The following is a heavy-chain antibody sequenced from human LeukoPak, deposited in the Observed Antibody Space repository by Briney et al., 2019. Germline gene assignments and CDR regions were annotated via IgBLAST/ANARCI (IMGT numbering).Heavy chain of an antibody. J-gene: IGHJ4*02. CDR2: ISAYNGNT. CDR1: GYTFTSYG. CDR3: ARVHYDYVWGSYREYYFDY. Sequence: ASVKVSCKASGYTFTSYGISWVRQAPGQGLEWMGWISAYNGNTNYAQKLQGRVTMTTDTSTSTAYMELRSLRSDDTAVYYCARVHYDYVWGSYREYYFDYWGQGTLVTVSS. D-gene: IGHD3-16*02. V-gene: IGHV1-18*01.